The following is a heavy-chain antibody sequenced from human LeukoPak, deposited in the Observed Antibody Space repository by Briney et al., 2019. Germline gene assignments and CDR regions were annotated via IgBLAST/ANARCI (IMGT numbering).Heavy chain of an antibody. D-gene: IGHD3-22*01. Sequence: SVKVSCKASGGTFSSYAISWVRQAPGQGLEWMGGIIPIFGTANYAQKFQGRVTITADESTSTAYMELSSLRSEDTAVYYCARNLLTSYYYDSSGYYYDYWGQGTLVTVSS. CDR1: GGTFSSYA. J-gene: IGHJ4*02. CDR2: IIPIFGTA. V-gene: IGHV1-69*13. CDR3: ARNLLTSYYYDSSGYYYDY.